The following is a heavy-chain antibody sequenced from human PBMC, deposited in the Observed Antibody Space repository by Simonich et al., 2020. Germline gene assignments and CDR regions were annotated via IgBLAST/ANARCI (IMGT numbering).Heavy chain of an antibody. CDR3: ARGKGWKNAFDI. J-gene: IGHJ3*02. CDR1: GGSFSGYY. V-gene: IGHV4-34*01. CDR2: INHSGTN. Sequence: QVQLQQWGAGLLKPSETLSLTCAVYGGSFSGYYWSWIRQPPGKGLGWIGEINHSGTNNYNPPRKDPVTLSAETYKNQFSREMSSVPAADPAVYYCARGKGWKNAFDIWGQGTMVTVSS. D-gene: IGHD1-1*01.